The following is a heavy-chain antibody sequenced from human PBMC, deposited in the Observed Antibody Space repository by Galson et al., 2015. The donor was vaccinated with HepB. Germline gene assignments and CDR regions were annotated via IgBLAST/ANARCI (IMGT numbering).Heavy chain of an antibody. V-gene: IGHV3-7*03. J-gene: IGHJ6*02. D-gene: IGHD1-1*01. CDR3: ARGDWNPLNYGMDV. CDR2: INQDGSEK. CDR1: GFTFSNYW. Sequence: SLRLSCAASGFTFSNYWMSWVRQAPGKGLEWVANINQDGSEKYYVDSVKGRFTISRDNAKNSLYLQMNSLRAEDTAVYYCARGDWNPLNYGMDVWGQGTTVTVSS.